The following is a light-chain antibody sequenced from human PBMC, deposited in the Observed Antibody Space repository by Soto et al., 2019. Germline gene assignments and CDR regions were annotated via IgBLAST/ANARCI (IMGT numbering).Light chain of an antibody. Sequence: DIQMTQSPSSVSASVGDRVTITCRASQGINNWLAWYQQKPGKAPELLIYAVSYLQSGVPSRFSGSGSGTEFTLTISRLQPDDFATYYCQQYNSYSFGQGTKVDI. CDR2: AVS. V-gene: IGKV1D-16*01. J-gene: IGKJ1*01. CDR3: QQYNSYS. CDR1: QGINNW.